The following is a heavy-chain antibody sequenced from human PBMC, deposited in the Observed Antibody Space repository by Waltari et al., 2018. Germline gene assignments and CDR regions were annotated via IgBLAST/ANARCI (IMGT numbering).Heavy chain of an antibody. J-gene: IGHJ4*02. V-gene: IGHV3-48*04. CDR2: ITGIGNTI. CDR3: ARASTYYDMSY. Sequence: EVQLVESGGGLVQPGGSLRRSCAASGFTFINYPMGWVRRAPGGGVVWVSLITGIGNTIRYADSLRGRFTISRDNAKNSLYLQMNSLRADDTAVYYCARASTYYDMSYWGQGTLVTVSA. CDR1: GFTFINYP. D-gene: IGHD3-22*01.